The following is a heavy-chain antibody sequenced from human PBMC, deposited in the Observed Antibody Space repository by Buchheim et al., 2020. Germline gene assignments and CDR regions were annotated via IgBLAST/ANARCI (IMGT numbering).Heavy chain of an antibody. D-gene: IGHD1-26*01. CDR3: ARGADSATFYPPDY. Sequence: QVHLVQSGAEVKKPGASVRVSCKASGNTFSSHHVHWVRPAPGQGLEWLGIMDPGGGSTINAQNFQGRVTMTRDTSTSPVYLELSSLTSDDTAVYFCARGADSATFYPPDYWGQGTL. CDR2: MDPGGGST. CDR1: GNTFSSHH. J-gene: IGHJ4*02. V-gene: IGHV1-46*03.